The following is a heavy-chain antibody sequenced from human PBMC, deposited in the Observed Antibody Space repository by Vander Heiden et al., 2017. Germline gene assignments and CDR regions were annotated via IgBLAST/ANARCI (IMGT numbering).Heavy chain of an antibody. V-gene: IGHV3-20*04. D-gene: IGHD5-12*01. Sequence: EVQLAESGGGVARPGESLQLTCAASGFTFGDDAMTCIRQVPGRGLEWVSNINGPGGSTDYAASVRGRFTISRDNARNSLYLQMNSLSAEDTAFYYCARRSTMATLEGFDFWGQGTLVTVSS. CDR1: GFTFGDDA. CDR3: ARRSTMATLEGFDF. J-gene: IGHJ4*02. CDR2: INGPGGST.